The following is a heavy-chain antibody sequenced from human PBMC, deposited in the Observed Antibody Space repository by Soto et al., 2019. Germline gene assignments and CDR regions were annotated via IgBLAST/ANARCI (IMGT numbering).Heavy chain of an antibody. Sequence: EVQLVESGGGLVQPGGSLRLSCAASGFTFSSYSMNWVRQAPGKGLEWVSYISSSSSTIYYADSVKGRFTISRDNAKNSLYLKMNSLRDEDTAVYYCARDGTIRFWSGYHGDYWGQGTLVTVSS. CDR1: GFTFSSYS. V-gene: IGHV3-48*02. D-gene: IGHD3-3*01. J-gene: IGHJ4*02. CDR2: ISSSSSTI. CDR3: ARDGTIRFWSGYHGDY.